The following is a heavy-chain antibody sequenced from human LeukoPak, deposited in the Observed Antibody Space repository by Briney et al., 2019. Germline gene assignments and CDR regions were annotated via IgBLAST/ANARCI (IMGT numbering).Heavy chain of an antibody. V-gene: IGHV1-24*01. CDR1: GYTLTELS. CDR2: FDPEDGET. D-gene: IGHD2-15*01. Sequence: ASVKVSCKVSGYTLTELSMHWVRQAPGKGLEWMGGFDPEDGETIYAQKFQGRVTMTEDTSTDTAYMELSSLRSEDTAVYYCAREGVGCSGGSCYNWFDPWGQGTLVTVSS. CDR3: AREGVGCSGGSCYNWFDP. J-gene: IGHJ5*02.